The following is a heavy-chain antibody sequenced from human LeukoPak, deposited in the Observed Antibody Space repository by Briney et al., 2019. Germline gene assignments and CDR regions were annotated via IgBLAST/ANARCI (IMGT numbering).Heavy chain of an antibody. CDR3: ARGVVVVVAATRGIFEAFDI. Sequence: SQTLSLTCTVSGGSISRGDYYWSWIRQPPGKGLEGIGYIYDRGSTYYNPSLKSRVTISVDTAKNQSSLTLSSLTAADTAVYYCARGVVVVVAATRGIFEAFDIWGQGTMVTVSS. J-gene: IGHJ3*02. V-gene: IGHV4-30-4*01. CDR1: GGSISRGDYY. D-gene: IGHD2-15*01. CDR2: IYDRGST.